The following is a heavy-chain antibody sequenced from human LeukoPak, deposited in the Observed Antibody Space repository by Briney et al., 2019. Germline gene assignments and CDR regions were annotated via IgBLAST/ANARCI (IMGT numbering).Heavy chain of an antibody. J-gene: IGHJ5*02. V-gene: IGHV3-23*01. D-gene: IGHD3-22*01. CDR3: AKDVYYYDSSGYYNWRDP. CDR2: CGTSGGT. Sequence: GGSLRLSCAASGFTFSSSAMNWVRQAPGKGLEWVSACGTSGGTYCADSVKGRFTISRDNSKNTLYLQINSLRAEDTALYCCAKDVYYYDSSGYYNWRDPWGQGTMVTVSS. CDR1: GFTFSSSA.